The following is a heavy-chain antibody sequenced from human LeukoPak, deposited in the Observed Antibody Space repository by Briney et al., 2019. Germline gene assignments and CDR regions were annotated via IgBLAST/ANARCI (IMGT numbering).Heavy chain of an antibody. V-gene: IGHV3-33*01. Sequence: GGSLRLSCAASGFTFSSYGMHWVRQAPGKGLEWVAVIWYDGSNKYYADSVKGRFTISRDNSKNTLYLQMNSLRAKDTAVYYCARSVRYFDWLPEYWGQGTLVTVSS. J-gene: IGHJ4*02. D-gene: IGHD3-9*01. CDR3: ARSVRYFDWLPEY. CDR1: GFTFSSYG. CDR2: IWYDGSNK.